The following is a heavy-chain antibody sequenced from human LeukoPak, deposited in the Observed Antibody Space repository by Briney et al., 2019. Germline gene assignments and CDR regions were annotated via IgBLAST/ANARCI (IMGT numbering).Heavy chain of an antibody. V-gene: IGHV4-34*01. D-gene: IGHD3-10*01. J-gene: IGHJ6*03. Sequence: SETLSLTCAVYGGSFSGYYWSWIRQPPGKGLEWIGEINHSGSTNYNPSLKSRVTISVDTSKNQFSLKLSSVTAADTAVYYCARGSRITMVRGVILRATTHYYYMDVWGKGTTVTVSS. CDR2: INHSGST. CDR1: GGSFSGYY. CDR3: ARGSRITMVRGVILRATTHYYYMDV.